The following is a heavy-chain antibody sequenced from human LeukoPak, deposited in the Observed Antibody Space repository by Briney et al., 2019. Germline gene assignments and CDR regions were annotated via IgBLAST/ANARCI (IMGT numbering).Heavy chain of an antibody. J-gene: IGHJ4*02. V-gene: IGHV3-23*01. CDR3: ARYFDWSNFDY. D-gene: IGHD3-9*01. Sequence: PGRSLRLSCAASGFTFDDYAMHWVRQAPGKGLEWVSAISGSGGSTYYADSVKGRFTISRDNSKNTLYLQMNSLRAEDTAVYYCARYFDWSNFDYWGQGTLVTVSS. CDR1: GFTFDDYA. CDR2: ISGSGGST.